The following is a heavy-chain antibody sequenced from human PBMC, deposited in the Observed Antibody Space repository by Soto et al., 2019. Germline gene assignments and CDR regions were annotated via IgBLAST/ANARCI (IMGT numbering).Heavy chain of an antibody. CDR3: AREGEYSSGWYSYYYGMDV. D-gene: IGHD6-19*01. Sequence: ASVKVSCKASGYTFTSYAMHWVRQAPGQRLEWMGWINAGNGNTKYSQKFQGRVTITRDTSASTAYMELSSLRSEDTAVYYCAREGEYSSGWYSYYYGMDVWGQGTTVTVYS. CDR1: GYTFTSYA. V-gene: IGHV1-3*01. J-gene: IGHJ6*02. CDR2: INAGNGNT.